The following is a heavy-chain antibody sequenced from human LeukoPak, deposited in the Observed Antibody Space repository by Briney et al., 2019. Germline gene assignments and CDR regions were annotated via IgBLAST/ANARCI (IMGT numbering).Heavy chain of an antibody. V-gene: IGHV3-33*06. CDR1: GFTFSSYG. Sequence: GGSLRLSCAASGFTFSSYGMHWVRQAPGKGLEWVAVIWSDGSDKYYADSVRGRFTISRDDSKNTLYLQMNGLRAEDTAVYFCAKDPFRFTSRSGAYYFDYWGQGTLVTVSS. D-gene: IGHD6-13*01. CDR3: AKDPFRFTSRSGAYYFDY. CDR2: IWSDGSDK. J-gene: IGHJ4*02.